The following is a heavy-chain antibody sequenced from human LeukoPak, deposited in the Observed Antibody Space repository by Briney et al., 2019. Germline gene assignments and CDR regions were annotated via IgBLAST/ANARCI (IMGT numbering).Heavy chain of an antibody. CDR3: AGDYCGGDCYPFDY. J-gene: IGHJ4*02. V-gene: IGHV3-20*03. D-gene: IGHD2-21*02. Sequence: GYADSVKGRFTISRDNAKKSVYLEMNSLRDEDTALYYCAGDYCGGDCYPFDYWGQGTLVTVSS.